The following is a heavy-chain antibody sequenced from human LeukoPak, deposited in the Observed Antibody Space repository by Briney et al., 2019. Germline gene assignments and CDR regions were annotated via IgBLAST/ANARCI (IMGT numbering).Heavy chain of an antibody. CDR1: GFTFSNAW. D-gene: IGHD4-17*01. CDR3: TTDFLIGVGDYRFDY. Sequence: TGGSLRLSCAASGFTFSNAWMSWVRQAPGKGLEWVGRIKSKTDGGTTDYAAPVKGRFTISRDDSKNTPYLQMNSLKTEDTAVYYCTTDFLIGVGDYRFDYWGQGTLVTVSS. V-gene: IGHV3-15*01. J-gene: IGHJ4*02. CDR2: IKSKTDGGTT.